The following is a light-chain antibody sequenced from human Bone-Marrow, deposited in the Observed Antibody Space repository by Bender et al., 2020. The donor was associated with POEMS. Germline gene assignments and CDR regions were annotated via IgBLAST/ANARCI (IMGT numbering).Light chain of an antibody. J-gene: IGLJ2*01. V-gene: IGLV2-8*01. CDR3: SSFADTVALAGSTVV. CDR1: NRDIGGYNY. Sequence: QSALTQPPSASGSPGQTVTISCTGTNRDIGGYNYVAWYQQHPAKVPRLLIYEVHKRPPGVPDRFSGSKSGNTASLTVSGLQADDEADYFCSSFADTVALAGSTVVFGGGTKLTVL. CDR2: EVH.